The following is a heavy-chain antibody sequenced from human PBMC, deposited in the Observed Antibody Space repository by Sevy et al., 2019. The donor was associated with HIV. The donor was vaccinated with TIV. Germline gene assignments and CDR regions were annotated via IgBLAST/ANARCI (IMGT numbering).Heavy chain of an antibody. D-gene: IGHD3-22*01. CDR2: IFKSGDVT. V-gene: IGHV3-23*01. Sequence: GGSLRLSCVASGFTLRTYAMNWVRQAPGKGLKWVSTIFKSGDVTYYADSVKGRFTIARDNSKNTVYLHVNSLRAEDTALYFCAGARYDSSGSFDAFDIWGQGTMVTVSS. CDR3: AGARYDSSGSFDAFDI. CDR1: GFTLRTYA. J-gene: IGHJ3*02.